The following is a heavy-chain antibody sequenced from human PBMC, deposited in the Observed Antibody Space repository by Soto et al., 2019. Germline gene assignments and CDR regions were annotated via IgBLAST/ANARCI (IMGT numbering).Heavy chain of an antibody. J-gene: IGHJ4*02. D-gene: IGHD4-17*01. Sequence: SETLSLTCAVSSGSISSSNWWSWVRQPPGKGLEWIGEVYHSGSTNYNPSLKSRVTISVDKSKNQFSLKLSSVTAADTAVYYCARKTTVANFDYWGQGTLVTVSS. V-gene: IGHV4-4*02. CDR3: ARKTTVANFDY. CDR2: VYHSGST. CDR1: SGSISSSNW.